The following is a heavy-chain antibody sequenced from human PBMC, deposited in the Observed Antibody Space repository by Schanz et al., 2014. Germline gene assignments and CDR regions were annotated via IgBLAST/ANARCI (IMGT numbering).Heavy chain of an antibody. V-gene: IGHV1-8*01. J-gene: IGHJ4*03. CDR2: MNPNSGNP. Sequence: QVQLIQSGAEVKKPGASVKVSCTASGYTFTSYDINWVRQAPRQGLEWLGWMNPNSGNPGFAQKFRGRVTMTRNTSMSTAYIELHILTSEDTAVYYCARGRTFDYWGQGTTVTVSS. CDR1: GYTFTSYD. CDR3: ARGRTFDY.